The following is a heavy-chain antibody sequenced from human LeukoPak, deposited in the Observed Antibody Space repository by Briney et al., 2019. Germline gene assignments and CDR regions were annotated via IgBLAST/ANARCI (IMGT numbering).Heavy chain of an antibody. D-gene: IGHD6-6*01. Sequence: GGSLRLSCAASGFTFSSYEMNWVRQAPGKGLEWVSYISSSGSTIYYADSVKGRFTISRDNAKNSLYLQMNSLRAEDTAVYYCARGGVYSTSAVDYWGQGTLVTVSS. CDR3: ARGGVYSTSAVDY. CDR1: GFTFSSYE. J-gene: IGHJ4*02. CDR2: ISSSGSTI. V-gene: IGHV3-48*03.